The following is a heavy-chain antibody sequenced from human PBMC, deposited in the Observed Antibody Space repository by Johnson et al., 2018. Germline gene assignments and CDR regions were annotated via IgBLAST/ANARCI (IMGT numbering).Heavy chain of an antibody. J-gene: IGHJ6*03. V-gene: IGHV3-74*02. Sequence: EVQLVESGGGLVQPGGSLRLSCAASGFTFSSYWMHWVRQAPGKGLVWVSRINSDGSSTSYADSVKGRFTISRDNAKNTRYLQMNSLRAEETAVYYCARVLRVRGFINYYYYMDVWGKGTTVTVAS. D-gene: IGHD3-10*01. CDR3: ARVLRVRGFINYYYYMDV. CDR1: GFTFSSYW. CDR2: INSDGSST.